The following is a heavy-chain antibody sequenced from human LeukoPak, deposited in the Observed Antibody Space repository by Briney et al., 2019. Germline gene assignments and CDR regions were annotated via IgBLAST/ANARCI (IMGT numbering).Heavy chain of an antibody. CDR3: ARGMTTGDY. CDR1: GFTFDDYG. CDR2: INWSGGST. Sequence: GGSLRLSCVASGFTFDDYGMSWVRQAPRKGLEWVSDINWSGGSTGYTDSVKGRFTISRDNTKNSLYLQMNSLRAEDTALYYCARGMTTGDYWGQGTLVTVSS. V-gene: IGHV3-20*04. D-gene: IGHD4-17*01. J-gene: IGHJ4*02.